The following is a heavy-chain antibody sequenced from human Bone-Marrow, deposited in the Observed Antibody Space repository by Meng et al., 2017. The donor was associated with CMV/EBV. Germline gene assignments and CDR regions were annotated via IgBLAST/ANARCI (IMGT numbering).Heavy chain of an antibody. J-gene: IGHJ4*02. V-gene: IGHV1-2*02. Sequence: ASVKVSCKASGYTFNSYGITWVRQAPGQGLEWMGWINPNSGGTNYAQKFQGRVTMTRDTSISTAYMELSRLRSDDTAVYYCARGRIANWGQGTLVTVSS. CDR1: GYTFNSYG. CDR3: ARGRIAN. D-gene: IGHD6-13*01. CDR2: INPNSGGT.